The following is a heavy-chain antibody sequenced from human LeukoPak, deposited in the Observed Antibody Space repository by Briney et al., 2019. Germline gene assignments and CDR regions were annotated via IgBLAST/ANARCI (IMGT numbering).Heavy chain of an antibody. J-gene: IGHJ4*02. V-gene: IGHV3-48*04. D-gene: IGHD4/OR15-4a*01. Sequence: GGSLRLSCVASGFTFSTYTFNWVRQAPGKGLEWLSYISSGGLTIFYADSVKGRFTISRDNTKNSIFLDMTNLRAEDTAVYYCARDFDYGDYIDFWGQGTLDAVSS. CDR1: GFTFSTYT. CDR2: ISSGGLTI. CDR3: ARDFDYGDYIDF.